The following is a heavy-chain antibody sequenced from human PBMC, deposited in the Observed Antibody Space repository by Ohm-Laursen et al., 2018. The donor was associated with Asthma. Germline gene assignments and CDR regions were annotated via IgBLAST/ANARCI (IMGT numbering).Heavy chain of an antibody. Sequence: PSETLSLTCAVSGGSISSSNWWSWVRQPPGKGLEWIGYIYYSGSTNYNPSLKSRVTISVDTSKNQFSLKLSSVTAADTAVYYCASTSRDYVGYFDYWGQGTLVTVSS. CDR3: ASTSRDYVGYFDY. CDR1: GGSISSSNW. V-gene: IGHV4-4*02. D-gene: IGHD4-17*01. J-gene: IGHJ4*02. CDR2: IYYSGST.